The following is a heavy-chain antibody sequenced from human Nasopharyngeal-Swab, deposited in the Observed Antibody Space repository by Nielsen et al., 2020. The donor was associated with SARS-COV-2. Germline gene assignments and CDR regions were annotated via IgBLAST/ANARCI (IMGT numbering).Heavy chain of an antibody. CDR3: ARRFHSSSWYTDYDY. CDR2: IDPSDSYT. J-gene: IGHJ4*02. Sequence: ERQMPGKGLEWMGRIDPSDSYTNYSPSFQGHVTISADKSISTAYLQWSSLKSSDTAMYYCARRFHSSSWYTDYDYWGQGTLVTVSS. V-gene: IGHV5-10-1*01. D-gene: IGHD6-13*01.